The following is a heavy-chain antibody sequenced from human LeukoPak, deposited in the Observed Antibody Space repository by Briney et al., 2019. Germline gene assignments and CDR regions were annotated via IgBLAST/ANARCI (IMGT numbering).Heavy chain of an antibody. D-gene: IGHD3-22*01. Sequence: ASVKVSCKASGYTFTGYYMHWVRQAPGQGLEWMGWINPNSGGTKYAQNLQGRVTMTRDTSISTAYMELSRLTSDDTALYYCARGTYYYDSSGNYFDLWGQGTLVTVSS. CDR2: INPNSGGT. CDR3: ARGTYYYDSSGNYFDL. J-gene: IGHJ4*02. V-gene: IGHV1-2*02. CDR1: GYTFTGYY.